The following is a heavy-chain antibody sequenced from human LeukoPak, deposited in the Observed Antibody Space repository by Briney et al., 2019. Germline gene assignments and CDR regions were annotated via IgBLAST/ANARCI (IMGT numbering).Heavy chain of an antibody. J-gene: IGHJ6*02. V-gene: IGHV3-7*01. Sequence: QPGGSLRLSCAASGFTFSSYWMSWVRQAPGKGLEWVANIKQDGSEKYYADSVKGRFTISRDNSKNTLYLQMNSLRAEDTAVYYCAKDHQRGNSSGWYHYYYGMDVWGQGTTVTVSS. D-gene: IGHD6-19*01. CDR3: AKDHQRGNSSGWYHYYYGMDV. CDR1: GFTFSSYW. CDR2: IKQDGSEK.